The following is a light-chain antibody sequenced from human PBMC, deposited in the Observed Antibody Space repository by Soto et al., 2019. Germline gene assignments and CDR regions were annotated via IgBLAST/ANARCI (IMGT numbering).Light chain of an antibody. V-gene: IGKV3-15*01. CDR1: QSLSSN. J-gene: IGKJ5*01. CDR2: GAS. CDR3: QQYDNWPPVIT. Sequence: EIVLTQSPGTLSLSPGERATLSCRASQSLSSNYLAWYQQKPGQAPRLLIHGASSRATGIPARFSGSGSGTEFTLTISSLQSEDFAVYYCQQYDNWPPVITFGQGTRLEI.